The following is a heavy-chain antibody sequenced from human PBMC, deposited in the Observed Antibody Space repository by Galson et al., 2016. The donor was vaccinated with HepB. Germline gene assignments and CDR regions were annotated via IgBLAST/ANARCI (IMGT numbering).Heavy chain of an antibody. D-gene: IGHD6-19*01. J-gene: IGHJ1*01. CDR2: IKEDASKA. CDR3: ARYGDEAGWNFHQ. V-gene: IGHV3-7*03. CDR1: GFTFSRLW. Sequence: SLRLSCAASGFTFSRLWMNWVRQAPGKGLEWVASIKEDASKAFYADSVKGRFTISRDNVEDSLYLQMNSLRSEDTAVYYCARYGDEAGWNFHQWGQGTLVTVSS.